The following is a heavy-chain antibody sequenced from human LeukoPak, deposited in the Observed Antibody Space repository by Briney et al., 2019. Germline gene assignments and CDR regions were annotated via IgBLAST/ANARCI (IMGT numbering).Heavy chain of an antibody. CDR2: ISAYNGNT. J-gene: IGHJ4*02. V-gene: IGHV1-18*01. D-gene: IGHD6-13*01. Sequence: ASVKVSCKASGYTFTSYGISWVRQAPGQGLEWMGWISAYNGNTNYAQKFQGRVTITADKSTSTAYMELSSLRSEDTAVYYCARDRGRIAAAGRGNFDYWGQGTLVTVSS. CDR3: ARDRGRIAAAGRGNFDY. CDR1: GYTFTSYG.